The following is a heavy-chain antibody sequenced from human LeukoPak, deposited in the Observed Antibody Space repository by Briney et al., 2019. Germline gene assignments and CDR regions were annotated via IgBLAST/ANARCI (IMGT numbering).Heavy chain of an antibody. CDR3: AGHGDYGDYTTVDY. CDR2: IYYSGST. Sequence: SETLSLTCTVSGGSISSSSYYWGWIRQPPGKGLEWIGSIYYSGSTYYNPSLKSRVTISVDTSKNQFSLKLSSVTAADTAVYYCAGHGDYGDYTTVDYWGQGTLVTVSS. V-gene: IGHV4-39*01. D-gene: IGHD4-17*01. J-gene: IGHJ4*02. CDR1: GGSISSSSYY.